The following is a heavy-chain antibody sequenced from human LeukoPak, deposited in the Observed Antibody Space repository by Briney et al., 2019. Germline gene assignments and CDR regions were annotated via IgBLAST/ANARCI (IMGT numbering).Heavy chain of an antibody. CDR2: INPSGGST. Sequence: ASVKVSCKASGYTFTSYYMHWVRQAPGQGLEWMGIINPSGGSTSYAQKFQGRVTMTRDMSTSTVYMELSSLRSEDTAVYYCAREGGSYLGAFDIWGQGTMVTVSS. J-gene: IGHJ3*02. CDR1: GYTFTSYY. CDR3: AREGGSYLGAFDI. D-gene: IGHD1-26*01. V-gene: IGHV1-46*01.